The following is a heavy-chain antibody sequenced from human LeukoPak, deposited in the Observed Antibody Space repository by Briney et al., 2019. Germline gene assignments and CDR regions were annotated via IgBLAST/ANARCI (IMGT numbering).Heavy chain of an antibody. D-gene: IGHD2-2*01. CDR3: AKDRDQRTQFYYYYYGMDA. J-gene: IGHJ6*02. V-gene: IGHV3-23*01. CDR2: TSGSGGRT. CDR1: GFTFSNYA. Sequence: GGSLRLSCAASGFTFSNYAMTWARQAPGKGLEWVSGTSGSGGRTNYADSVKGRFTISRDNSKNTLYLQMNSLRVEDTAVYYCAKDRDQRTQFYYYYYGMDAWGQGTTVTVSS.